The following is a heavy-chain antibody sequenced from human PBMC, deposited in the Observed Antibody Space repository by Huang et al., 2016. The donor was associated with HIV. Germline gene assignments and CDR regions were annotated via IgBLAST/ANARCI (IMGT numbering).Heavy chain of an antibody. Sequence: QLLLQESGPGLVKPSEALALTCAVSGGSIRSSDYHWGWIRQPPGKGLEWLGSIYYKGGTHYSPSLKSRVTIAVDTSKNLFFLNLTSMTAADTAVYYCARHREGPVAYYSGWGSHLNYMDVWGRGRTVVVSS. D-gene: IGHD3-10*01. CDR1: GGSIRSSDYH. J-gene: IGHJ6*03. V-gene: IGHV4-39*01. CDR2: IYYKGGT. CDR3: ARHREGPVAYYSGWGSHLNYMDV.